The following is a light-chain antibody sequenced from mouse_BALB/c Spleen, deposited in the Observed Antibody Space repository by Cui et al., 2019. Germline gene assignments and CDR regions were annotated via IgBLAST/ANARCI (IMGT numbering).Light chain of an antibody. CDR2: DTS. CDR1: SSVSY. V-gene: IGKV4-55*01. CDR3: QQWSSYPRT. Sequence: QIVLTQSPAIMSASPGAKVTITCSASSSVSYIYWYQQKPGSSPRLLIYDTSNLASGVPVRFSGSGSGTSYSLTISRMEAEDAATYYCQQWSSYPRTFGGGTKLEIK. J-gene: IGKJ1*01.